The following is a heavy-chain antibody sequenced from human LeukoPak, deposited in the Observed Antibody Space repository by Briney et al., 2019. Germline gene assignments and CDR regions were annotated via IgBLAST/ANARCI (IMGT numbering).Heavy chain of an antibody. D-gene: IGHD5-18*01. CDR3: ARDHGGYSYGRGSY. CDR1: GGSISSSSYY. CDR2: IYYSGSA. V-gene: IGHV4-39*07. J-gene: IGHJ4*02. Sequence: SETLSLTCTVSGGSISSSSYYWGWIRQPPGKGLEWIGSIYYSGSAYYNPSLKSRVTISVDTSKNQFSLKLSSVTAADTAVYYCARDHGGYSYGRGSYWGQGTLVTVSS.